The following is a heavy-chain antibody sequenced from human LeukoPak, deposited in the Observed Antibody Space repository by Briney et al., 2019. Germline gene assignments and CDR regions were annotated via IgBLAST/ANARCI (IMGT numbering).Heavy chain of an antibody. CDR1: GFTFSSYG. D-gene: IGHD1-14*01. V-gene: IGHV3-30*19. J-gene: IGHJ4*02. CDR2: ILEDGSIQ. Sequence: GGSLRLSCAASGFTFSSYGMHWVGQAPGKGLNWVTVILEDGSIQYYADSVKGRFTISRDNSKNTLFLQMNSLRGEDTAMYYCARVQGGGFRTADYWGQGTLVTVSS. CDR3: ARVQGGGFRTADY.